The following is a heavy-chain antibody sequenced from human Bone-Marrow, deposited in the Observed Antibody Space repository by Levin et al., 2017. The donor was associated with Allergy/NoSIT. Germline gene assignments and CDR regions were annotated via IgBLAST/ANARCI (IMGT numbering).Heavy chain of an antibody. Sequence: SCVASGFTFSNSYMTWIRQAPGKGLESISYISGPSHDIYYADSVKGGFATSRDNVKNSLYLQMNSLRAEDTAVYYCTRDPRLTDYWGQGTLVTVSS. CDR3: TRDPRLTDY. CDR2: ISGPSHDI. J-gene: IGHJ4*02. D-gene: IGHD6-19*01. V-gene: IGHV3-11*05. CDR1: GFTFSNSY.